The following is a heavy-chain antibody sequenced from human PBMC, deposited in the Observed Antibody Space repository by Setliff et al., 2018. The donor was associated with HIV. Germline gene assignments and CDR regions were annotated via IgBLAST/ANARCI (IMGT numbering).Heavy chain of an antibody. CDR2: VYSSGFT. Sequence: SETLSLTCSVSGGYLDSYSWSWIRQPAGKGLEWVGQVYSSGFTIYNPSLKSRITISLDTSKEQFSLELSSATAADTAVYYCATLDHSGGNFLAYWGQGSLVTVS. J-gene: IGHJ4*02. CDR1: GGYLDSYS. CDR3: ATLDHSGGNFLAY. D-gene: IGHD2-21*02. V-gene: IGHV4-4*07.